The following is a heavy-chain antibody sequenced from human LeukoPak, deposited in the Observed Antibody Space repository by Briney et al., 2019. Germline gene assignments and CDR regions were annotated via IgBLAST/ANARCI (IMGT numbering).Heavy chain of an antibody. CDR3: ARDGYYYDGSDSWGRSLVLFPFDY. CDR2: IYHSGST. V-gene: IGHV4-59*01. D-gene: IGHD3-22*01. CDR1: GGSISSDY. Sequence: SETLSLTCTVSGGSISSDYWSWIRQPPGKGLEWIGYIYHSGSTNYNPSLKSRVTISVHTSKNQFSLKLSSVTAADTAVYYCARDGYYYDGSDSWGRSLVLFPFDYWGQGTLVTVSS. J-gene: IGHJ4*02.